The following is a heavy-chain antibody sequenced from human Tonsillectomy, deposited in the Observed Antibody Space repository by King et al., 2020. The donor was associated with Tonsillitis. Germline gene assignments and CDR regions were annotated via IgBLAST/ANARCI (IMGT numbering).Heavy chain of an antibody. CDR1: GGSISSYY. Sequence: PLQESGPGLVKPSETLSLTCTVSGGSISSYYWSWLRQPAGKGLEWIGRIYSRGSTNYNPSLKSRVTMSVDTSKNQFSLKLSSVTAADTAVYFCARDWPAIAAAGTIFDPWGQGTLVTVSS. D-gene: IGHD6-13*01. V-gene: IGHV4-4*07. CDR3: ARDWPAIAAAGTIFDP. CDR2: IYSRGST. J-gene: IGHJ5*02.